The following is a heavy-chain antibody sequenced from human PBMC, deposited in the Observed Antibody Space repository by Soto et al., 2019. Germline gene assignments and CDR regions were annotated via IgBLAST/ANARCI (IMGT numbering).Heavy chain of an antibody. CDR3: TRDLFSYDYSGILWFDP. CDR1: GFAFSGSA. D-gene: IGHD3-16*01. CDR2: IRSKGHNYAT. J-gene: IGHJ5*02. V-gene: IGHV3-73*02. Sequence: EVQLVESGGGLVQPGGSLKLSCAASGFAFSGSAMYWVRQASGKGPEWVGRIRSKGHNYATEYAASVKGRFTISRDDSKNTAYLQMNSLQTEDTAGYYCTRDLFSYDYSGILWFDPWGQGTLVTVSS.